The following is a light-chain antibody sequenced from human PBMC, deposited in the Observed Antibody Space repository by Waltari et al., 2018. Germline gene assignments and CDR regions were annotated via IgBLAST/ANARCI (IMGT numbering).Light chain of an antibody. V-gene: IGKV2-28*01. J-gene: IGKJ1*01. CDR1: QSLLYSDGYNY. CDR3: MQALQTPRT. CDR2: LGS. Sequence: DIVMTQSPLSLPVTPGAPASISCRSSQSLLYSDGYNYLDWYLQKPGQSPQLLIYLGSNRASGVPDRFSGSGSGTDVTLKISRVEAEDVGVYYCMQALQTPRTFGQGTKVEIK.